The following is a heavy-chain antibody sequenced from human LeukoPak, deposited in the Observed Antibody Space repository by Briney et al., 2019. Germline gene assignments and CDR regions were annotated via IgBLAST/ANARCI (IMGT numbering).Heavy chain of an antibody. D-gene: IGHD1-1*01. CDR2: IYYSGST. CDR3: ARGRYNWNDRSPVPIDY. J-gene: IGHJ4*02. V-gene: IGHV4-39*07. CDR1: GGSISSSSYY. Sequence: PSETLPLTCTVSGGSISSSSYYWGWIRQPPGKGLEWIGSIYYSGSTYYNPSLKSRVTISVDTSKNQFSLKLSSVTAADTAVYYCARGRYNWNDRSPVPIDYWGQGTLVTVSS.